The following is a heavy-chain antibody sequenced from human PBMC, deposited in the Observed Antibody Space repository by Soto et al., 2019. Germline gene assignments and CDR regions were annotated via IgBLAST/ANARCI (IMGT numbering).Heavy chain of an antibody. J-gene: IGHJ6*02. V-gene: IGHV1-69*01. D-gene: IGHD6-6*01. CDR3: ASRIAARRYYYYGMDA. CDR1: GGTFSSYA. CDR2: IIPIFGTA. Sequence: QVQLVQSGAEVKKPGSSVKVSCKASGGTFSSYAISWVRQAPGQGLEWMGGIIPIFGTANYAQKFQGRVTITADESTSTAYMELSSLRSEDTAVYYCASRIAARRYYYYGMDAWGQGTTVTVSS.